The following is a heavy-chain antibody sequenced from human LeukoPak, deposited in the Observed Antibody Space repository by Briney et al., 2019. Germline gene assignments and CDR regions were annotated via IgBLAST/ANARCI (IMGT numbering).Heavy chain of an antibody. CDR3: AYCRGGSCSFPTEPDP. Sequence: SVKVSCKASGGTFSSYAISWVRQAPGPGLEWMGRIIPIFGTANYVQKFQGRVTITTDESTSTAYMELSSLRSEDTAVYYCAYCRGGSCSFPTEPDPWGQGTLVTVSS. J-gene: IGHJ5*02. D-gene: IGHD2-15*01. V-gene: IGHV1-69*05. CDR2: IIPIFGTA. CDR1: GGTFSSYA.